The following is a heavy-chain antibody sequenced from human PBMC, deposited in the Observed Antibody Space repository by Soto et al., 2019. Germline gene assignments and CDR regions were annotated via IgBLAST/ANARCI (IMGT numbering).Heavy chain of an antibody. J-gene: IGHJ5*02. CDR3: ARLMAVQYQTFDP. CDR2: IYYSGST. Sequence: SETLSLTCTVSGGSISSSSYYWGWIRQPPGKGLEWIGSIYYSGSTYYNPSLKSRVTISVDTSKNQFSLKLSSVTAADTAVYYCARLMAVQYQTFDPWGQGTLVTVSS. D-gene: IGHD2-2*01. CDR1: GGSISSSSYY. V-gene: IGHV4-39*01.